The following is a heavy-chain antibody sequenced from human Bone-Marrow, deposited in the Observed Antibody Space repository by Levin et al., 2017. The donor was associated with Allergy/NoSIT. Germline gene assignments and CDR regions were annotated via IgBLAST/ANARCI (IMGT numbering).Heavy chain of an antibody. Sequence: GSLRLSCTVSGGSISNYYWSWIRQPPGKGLEWIGYIYYSGSTSYNPSLKSRVTISVDTSKNPFSLKLSSVTAAHTAVYYCARVISRKSNSSAYGLDVWGQGTTVTVSS. J-gene: IGHJ6*02. CDR2: IYYSGST. CDR1: GGSISNYY. CDR3: ARVISRKSNSSAYGLDV. V-gene: IGHV4-59*01. D-gene: IGHD3-10*01.